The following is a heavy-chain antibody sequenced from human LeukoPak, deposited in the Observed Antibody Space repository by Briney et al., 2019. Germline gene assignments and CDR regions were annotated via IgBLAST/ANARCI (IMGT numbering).Heavy chain of an antibody. D-gene: IGHD3-22*01. J-gene: IGHJ3*02. CDR1: GYTFTSYG. CDR2: ISAYNGNT. V-gene: IGHV1-18*01. Sequence: GASVKVSCKASGYTFTSYGISWVRQAPGQGLEWMGWISAYNGNTNYAQKLQGRVTMTTDTSTSTAYMELSSLRSEDTAVYYCARGYYYDSSGYYYESGRHAFDIWGQGTMVTVSS. CDR3: ARGYYYDSSGYYYESGRHAFDI.